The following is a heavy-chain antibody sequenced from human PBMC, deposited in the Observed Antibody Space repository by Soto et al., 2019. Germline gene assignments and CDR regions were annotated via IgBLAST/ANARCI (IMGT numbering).Heavy chain of an antibody. V-gene: IGHV4-59*08. CDR3: ASPGRDYFDY. Sequence: QVQLQESGPGLVKPSETLSLTCTVSGGSISSYYWSWIRQPPGKGLEWIGYIYYSGSTNYNPSLKSRVTISVDTSKNQFSLKLSSVTAADTAVYYCASPGRDYFDYWGQGTLVTVSS. CDR1: GGSISSYY. J-gene: IGHJ4*02. CDR2: IYYSGST.